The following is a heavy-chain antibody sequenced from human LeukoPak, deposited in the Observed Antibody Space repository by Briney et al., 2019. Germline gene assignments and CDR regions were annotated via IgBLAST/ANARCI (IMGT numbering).Heavy chain of an antibody. J-gene: IGHJ6*03. Sequence: GGSLRLSCAASGFAFSSYAMSWVRQAPGKGLEWVSAISGSGGSTYYADSVKGRFTISRDNSKNTLYLQMNSLRAEDTAVYYCARNLLSDCSSTSCYTRINYYYYMDVWGKGTTVTVSS. V-gene: IGHV3-23*01. CDR2: ISGSGGST. D-gene: IGHD2-2*02. CDR1: GFAFSSYA. CDR3: ARNLLSDCSSTSCYTRINYYYYMDV.